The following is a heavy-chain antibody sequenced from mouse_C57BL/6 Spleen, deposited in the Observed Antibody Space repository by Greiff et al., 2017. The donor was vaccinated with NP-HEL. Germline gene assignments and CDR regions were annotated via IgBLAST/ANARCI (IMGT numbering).Heavy chain of an antibody. CDR3: AGGIYYGYDGFAY. J-gene: IGHJ3*01. D-gene: IGHD2-2*01. CDR2: IDPANGNT. CDR1: GFNIKNTY. V-gene: IGHV14-3*01. Sequence: VQLQQSVAELVRPGASVKLSCTASGFNIKNTYMHWVKQRPEQGLEWIGRIDPANGNTKYAPKFQGKATITADTSSNTAYLQLSSLTSEDTDIYYCAGGIYYGYDGFAYWGQGTLVTVSA.